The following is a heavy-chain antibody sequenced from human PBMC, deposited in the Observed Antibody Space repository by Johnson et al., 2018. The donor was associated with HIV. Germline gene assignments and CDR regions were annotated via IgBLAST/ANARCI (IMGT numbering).Heavy chain of an antibody. J-gene: IGHJ3*02. Sequence: VQLVESGGGLVQPGGSLRLSCAASGFTVSNNYMSWVRQAPGKGLEWVSGISWNSGSIGYADSVKGRFTISRDNANNSLYLQMNSLRAEDTALYYCTSKVRYAFDIWGQGTMVTVSS. V-gene: IGHV3-9*01. CDR1: GFTVSNNY. CDR3: TSKVRYAFDI. CDR2: ISWNSGSI.